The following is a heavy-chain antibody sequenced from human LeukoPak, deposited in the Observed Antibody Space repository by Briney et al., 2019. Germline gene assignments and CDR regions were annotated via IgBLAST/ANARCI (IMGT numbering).Heavy chain of an antibody. J-gene: IGHJ4*02. CDR2: ISSSGSPI. CDR1: GFTFSNYE. D-gene: IGHD6-19*01. Sequence: GGSLRLSCAASGFTFSNYEMNWVRQAPGKGLEWISYISSSGSPIYYADSVKGRFTISRDNTKNSLYLQMNSLRAEDTAVYYCARDGTPHYSSGWVYIDSWGQGTLVAVSS. CDR3: ARDGTPHYSSGWVYIDS. V-gene: IGHV3-48*03.